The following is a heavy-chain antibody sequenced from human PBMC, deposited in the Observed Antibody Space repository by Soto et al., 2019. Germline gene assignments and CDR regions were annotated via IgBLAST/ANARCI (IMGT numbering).Heavy chain of an antibody. CDR1: GFTFTSSA. V-gene: IGHV1-58*01. CDR2: IVVGSGNT. CDR3: AAVKSVGPGYGMDV. D-gene: IGHD2-15*01. J-gene: IGHJ6*02. Sequence: ASVKCSCKASGFTFTSSAVQWVRQARGQRLEWIGWIVVGSGNTNYAQKFQERVTITRDMSTSTAYMELSSLRSEDTAVYYCAAVKSVGPGYGMDVWGQGTTVTVSS.